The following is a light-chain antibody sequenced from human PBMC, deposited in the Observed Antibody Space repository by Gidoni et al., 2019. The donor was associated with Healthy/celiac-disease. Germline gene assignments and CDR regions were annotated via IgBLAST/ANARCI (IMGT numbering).Light chain of an antibody. V-gene: IGKV1-5*03. CDR2: KAS. Sequence: DIQMTQSPSTLSASVGDRVTITCRASQSISSWLAWYQQKPGKAPKLLIYKASSLESGVPSRFSGSGSGTEFTLTISSLQPDDVATYYCQQYNSYPWTFXQXTKVEIK. CDR3: QQYNSYPWT. CDR1: QSISSW. J-gene: IGKJ1*01.